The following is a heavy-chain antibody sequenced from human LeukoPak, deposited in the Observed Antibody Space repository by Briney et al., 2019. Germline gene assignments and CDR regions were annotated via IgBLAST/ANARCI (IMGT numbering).Heavy chain of an antibody. CDR2: ISSSGGST. D-gene: IGHD6-19*01. V-gene: IGHV3-23*01. CDR1: GFTFSSYP. Sequence: PGGSLRLSCAASGFTFSSYPMSWVRQAPGKGLEWVSAISSSGGSTYYADSVKGRFTISRDNSKNTVYLQMNSLRAEDTAVYYCATRVGIAVPGLCKDWGQGTVVTVSS. CDR3: ATRVGIAVPGLCKD. J-gene: IGHJ4*02.